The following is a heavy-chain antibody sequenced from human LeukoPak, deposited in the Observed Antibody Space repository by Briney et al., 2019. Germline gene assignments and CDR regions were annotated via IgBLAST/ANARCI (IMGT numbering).Heavy chain of an antibody. Sequence: GGSLRLSCAASGFTFSSYSMNWVRQAPGKGLEWVSSISSSSSYIYYADSVKGRFTISRDNAKNSLYLQMNSLRADDPAVYYCAKGGPTGSNYFDFWGQGTLVTVSS. CDR1: GFTFSSYS. D-gene: IGHD1-26*01. CDR2: ISSSSSYI. CDR3: AKGGPTGSNYFDF. J-gene: IGHJ4*02. V-gene: IGHV3-21*04.